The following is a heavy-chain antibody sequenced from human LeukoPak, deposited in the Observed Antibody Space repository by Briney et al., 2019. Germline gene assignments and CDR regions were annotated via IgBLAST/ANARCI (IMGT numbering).Heavy chain of an antibody. D-gene: IGHD4-17*01. CDR1: GGSISSHY. V-gene: IGHV4-59*11. Sequence: SETLSLTCTVSGGSISSHYWSWIRQPPGKGLEWIGYIYYSGSTNYNPSHKSRVTISVDTSKNQFSLKLSSVTAADTAVYYCARVYGDYLSGSYYFDYWGQGTLVTVSS. CDR2: IYYSGST. CDR3: ARVYGDYLSGSYYFDY. J-gene: IGHJ4*02.